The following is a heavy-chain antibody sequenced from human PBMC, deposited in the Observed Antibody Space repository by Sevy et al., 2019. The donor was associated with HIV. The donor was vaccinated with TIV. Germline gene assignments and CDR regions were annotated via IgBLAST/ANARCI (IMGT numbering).Heavy chain of an antibody. J-gene: IGHJ6*02. V-gene: IGHV5-51*01. CDR3: ARHPHDILTGYYGMDV. CDR1: GYSFTSYW. CDR2: IYPGDSDT. D-gene: IGHD3-9*01. Sequence: GESLKISCKGSGYSFTSYWIGWVRQMPGKGLEWMGIIYPGDSDTRYSPSFQGQVTISADKSFSTAYLQWSNLKASDTAMYYCARHPHDILTGYYGMDVWGQGTTVTVSS.